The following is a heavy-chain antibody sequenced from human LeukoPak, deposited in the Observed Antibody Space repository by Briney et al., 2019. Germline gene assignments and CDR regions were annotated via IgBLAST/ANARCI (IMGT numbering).Heavy chain of an antibody. CDR1: GGSISSSSYY. CDR3: ARVVPMYSSDWYDDY. D-gene: IGHD6-19*01. V-gene: IGHV4-39*01. Sequence: SETLSLTCTASGGSISSSSYYWGWIRQPPGKGLEWIGTIYYSGSTYYNPSLKSRVTISVDTSKNQFSLKLSSVTAADTAVYYCARVVPMYSSDWYDDYWGQGTLVTVSS. J-gene: IGHJ4*02. CDR2: IYYSGST.